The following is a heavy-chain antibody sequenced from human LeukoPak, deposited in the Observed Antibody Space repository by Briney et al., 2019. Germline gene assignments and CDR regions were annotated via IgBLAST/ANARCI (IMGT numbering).Heavy chain of an antibody. J-gene: IGHJ6*03. CDR2: KNQDRSEK. D-gene: IGHD2-2*01. V-gene: IGHV3-7*01. CDR3: ARTYCSCTSCYRSVVNYMDV. Sequence: GGSLRLSCVASGFTFSSHWMSCARQAPGKGLEWVANKNQDRSEKHHVDSLKGRFTGSRDNAKNSLDLQMNILRVDDWALYCCARTYCSCTSCYRSVVNYMDVWGKGTTVTVSS. CDR1: GFTFSSHW.